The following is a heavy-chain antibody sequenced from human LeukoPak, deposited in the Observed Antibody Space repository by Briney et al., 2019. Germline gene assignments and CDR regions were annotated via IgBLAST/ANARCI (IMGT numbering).Heavy chain of an antibody. D-gene: IGHD3-16*01. CDR1: GFTFSSYG. V-gene: IGHV3-33*01. J-gene: IGHJ6*03. Sequence: PGRSLRLSCAASGFTFSSYGMHWVRQAPGKGLEWVAVIWYDGSNKYYADSVKGRFTISRDNSKNTLYLQMNSLRAEDTAVYYCARDSGGYYYHMDVWGKGTTVTVSS. CDR3: ARDSGGYYYHMDV. CDR2: IWYDGSNK.